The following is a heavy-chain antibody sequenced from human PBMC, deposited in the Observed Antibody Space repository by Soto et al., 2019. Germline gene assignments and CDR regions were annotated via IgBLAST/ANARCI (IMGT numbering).Heavy chain of an antibody. V-gene: IGHV1-8*01. CDR2: MNPNSGNT. D-gene: IGHD4-17*01. J-gene: IGHJ6*02. CDR1: GYTFTSYD. CDR3: ARRPTTVVYYYYYGMDV. Sequence: QVQLVQSGAEVKKPGASVKVSCKASGYTFTSYDINWVRQATGQGLEWMGWMNPNSGNTGYAQKFQRRVTMTRNTSISTAYMELSSLRSEDTAVYYCARRPTTVVYYYYYGMDVWGQGTTVTVSS.